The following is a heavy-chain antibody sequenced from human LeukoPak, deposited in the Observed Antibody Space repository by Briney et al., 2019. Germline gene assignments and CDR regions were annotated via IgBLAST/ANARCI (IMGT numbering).Heavy chain of an antibody. J-gene: IGHJ6*02. D-gene: IGHD3-10*01. CDR3: ARPLPDITMIRGGTSNYYYYGMDV. Sequence: GASVKVSCKASGYTFTSYALNWVRQAPGQGLEWMGWINTSTGNPTYVQGFTGRFVFSLDTSVSTAYLQISSLKAEDTAVYYCARPLPDITMIRGGTSNYYYYGMDVWGQGTTVTVSS. CDR1: GYTFTSYA. V-gene: IGHV7-4-1*02. CDR2: INTSTGNP.